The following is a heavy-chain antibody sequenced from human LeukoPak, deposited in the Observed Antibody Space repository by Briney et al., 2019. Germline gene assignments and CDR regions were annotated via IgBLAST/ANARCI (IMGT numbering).Heavy chain of an antibody. CDR3: AREGDPQWLVPVY. D-gene: IGHD6-19*01. V-gene: IGHV4-59*01. CDR2: VYNSGGT. Sequence: TSETLSLTCTVSGGSISNYYWSWIRQSPGKGLEWIGYVYNSGGTNYNPSLKSRVAISLDTSKNQFSLKLRSVTAADTAVHYCAREGDPQWLVPVYWGQGILVAVSS. CDR1: GGSISNYY. J-gene: IGHJ4*02.